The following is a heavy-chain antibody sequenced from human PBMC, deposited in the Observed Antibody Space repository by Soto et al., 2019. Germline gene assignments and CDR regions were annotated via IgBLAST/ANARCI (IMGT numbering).Heavy chain of an antibody. V-gene: IGHV3-23*01. J-gene: IGHJ4*02. Sequence: GGSLRLSCAASGFTFSSYAMSWVRQAPGKGLEWVSAISGSGGSTYYTDSVKGRFTISRDKSKNTMYLQMNSRRAEDTAVYYCAKAQEYSSSSSYDYWGQGTLVTVSS. CDR1: GFTFSSYA. D-gene: IGHD6-6*01. CDR2: ISGSGGST. CDR3: AKAQEYSSSSSYDY.